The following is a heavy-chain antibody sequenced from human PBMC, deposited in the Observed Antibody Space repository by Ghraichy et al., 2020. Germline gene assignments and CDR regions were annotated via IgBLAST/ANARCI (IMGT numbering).Heavy chain of an antibody. Sequence: ASVKVSCKVGGDTFTSYGISWMRQAPGQGIERMGWISAYNGDTNYAQKLQGRVTMTTDTSTSTAYMELRSLRSDDTAVYYCAREVKTGDRDYWGQGTLVTVAS. V-gene: IGHV1-18*01. CDR1: GDTFTSYG. CDR2: ISAYNGDT. D-gene: IGHD7-27*01. J-gene: IGHJ4*02. CDR3: AREVKTGDRDY.